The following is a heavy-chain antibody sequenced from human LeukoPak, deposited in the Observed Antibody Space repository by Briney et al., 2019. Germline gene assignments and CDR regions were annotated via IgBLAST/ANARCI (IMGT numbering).Heavy chain of an antibody. V-gene: IGHV1-69*13. CDR2: IIPIFGTA. CDR1: GGTFSSYA. D-gene: IGHD6-13*01. Sequence: VASVKVSCKASGGTFSSYAISWVRQAPGQGLEWMGGIIPIFGTANYAQKFQGRVTITADESTSTAYMELSSLRSEDTAVYYCARVGDSSSWHYYMDVWGKGTTVTVSS. CDR3: ARVGDSSSWHYYMDV. J-gene: IGHJ6*03.